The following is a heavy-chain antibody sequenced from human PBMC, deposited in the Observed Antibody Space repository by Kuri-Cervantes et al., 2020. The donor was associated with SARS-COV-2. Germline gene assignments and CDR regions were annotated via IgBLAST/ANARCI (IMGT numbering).Heavy chain of an antibody. V-gene: IGHV3-15*01. CDR2: FKSKTAGGTI. CDR3: ATGSTSGWYRRNFDF. Sequence: GESLKISCVASGLTFSDAWMSWVRQTPGKGLEWIGRFKSKTAGGTIVYAAPVQGRFTISRDDARNTLYLQMNSLQTEDTAVYYCATGSTSGWYRRNFDFWGPGTLVTVSS. CDR1: GLTFSDAW. D-gene: IGHD6-19*01. J-gene: IGHJ4*02.